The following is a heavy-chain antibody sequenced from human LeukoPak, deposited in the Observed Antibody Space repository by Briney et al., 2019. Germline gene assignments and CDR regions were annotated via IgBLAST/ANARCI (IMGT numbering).Heavy chain of an antibody. CDR3: ARDLGDFWSGYYDFDY. J-gene: IGHJ4*02. D-gene: IGHD3-3*01. Sequence: GGSLRLSCAASGFTFSDYYMSWIRQAPGKGLEWVAVIWYDGSNKYYADSVKGRFTISRDNSKNTLYLQMNSLRAEDTAVYYCARDLGDFWSGYYDFDYWGQGTLVTVSS. CDR1: GFTFSDYY. CDR2: IWYDGSNK. V-gene: IGHV3-33*08.